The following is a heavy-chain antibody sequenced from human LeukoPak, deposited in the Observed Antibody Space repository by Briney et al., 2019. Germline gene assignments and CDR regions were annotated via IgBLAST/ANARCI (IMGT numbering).Heavy chain of an antibody. Sequence: NPGGSLRLSCAASGFIFPNALMHWVRQAPGKGLEWVGRIKNKNSGRTTNYIAHVKGRFTISRDDSRNTLYLEMDNLKTDDTAIYYCVTDGGLLPYYFTYWGQGTLVTVSS. CDR1: GFIFPNAL. CDR3: VTDGGLLPYYFTY. J-gene: IGHJ1*01. V-gene: IGHV3-15*01. CDR2: IKNKNSGRTT. D-gene: IGHD3-10*01.